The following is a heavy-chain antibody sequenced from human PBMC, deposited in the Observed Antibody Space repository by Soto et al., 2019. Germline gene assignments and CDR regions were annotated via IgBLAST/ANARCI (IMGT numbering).Heavy chain of an antibody. CDR3: ARTGITGPNWFDP. Sequence: QVQLVESGGGVVQPGRSLRLSCAASGFTFSSYAMHWVRQAPGKGLEWVAVISYDGSNKYYADSVKGRFTISRDNSKTTLYLQMNSLRAEDTAVYYCARTGITGPNWFDPWGQGTLVTVSS. CDR1: GFTFSSYA. D-gene: IGHD1-20*01. V-gene: IGHV3-30-3*01. J-gene: IGHJ5*02. CDR2: ISYDGSNK.